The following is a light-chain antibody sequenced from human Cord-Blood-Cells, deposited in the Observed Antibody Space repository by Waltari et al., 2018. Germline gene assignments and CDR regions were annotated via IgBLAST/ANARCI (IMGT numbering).Light chain of an antibody. V-gene: IGLV1-44*01. Sequence: QSVLTQPPSASATPRQRVTISCSGSSSNIGSNTVNWYQQLPGTAPKLLIYSNNQRPSGVPDRFSGSKSGTSASLAISGLQSEDEADYYCAAWDDSLNGWVFGGGTKLTVL. CDR1: SSNIGSNT. CDR2: SNN. CDR3: AAWDDSLNGWV. J-gene: IGLJ3*02.